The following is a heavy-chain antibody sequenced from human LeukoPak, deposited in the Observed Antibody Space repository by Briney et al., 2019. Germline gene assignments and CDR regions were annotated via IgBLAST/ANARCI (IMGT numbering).Heavy chain of an antibody. CDR2: IYTRGST. V-gene: IGHV4-61*02. CDR1: LRPISSGSYS. D-gene: IGHD6-19*01. Sequence: TLPLTCTVPLRPISSGSYSWSSIRQPGGKGQERTGRIYTRGSTNYNPSRKSRVTISVDTSKVQFSMKLSSVTAAETAVYYCAREGTVDGTGNYYYGMDVWGQGTTVTVSS. CDR3: AREGTVDGTGNYYYGMDV. J-gene: IGHJ6*02.